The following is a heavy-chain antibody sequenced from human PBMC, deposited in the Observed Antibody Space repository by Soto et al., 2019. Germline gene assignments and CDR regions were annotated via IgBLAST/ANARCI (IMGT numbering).Heavy chain of an antibody. J-gene: IGHJ4*02. CDR3: ARAGEWLRFGPHDY. D-gene: IGHD5-12*01. CDR1: GFTFSSYA. V-gene: IGHV3-30*09. Sequence: GGSLRLSCAASGFTFSSYAMHWVRQAPGKGLEWVAVISYDGSNKYYADSVKGRFAISRDNSKNTLYLQMNSLRAEDTAVYYCARAGEWLRFGPHDYWGQGTLVTVSS. CDR2: ISYDGSNK.